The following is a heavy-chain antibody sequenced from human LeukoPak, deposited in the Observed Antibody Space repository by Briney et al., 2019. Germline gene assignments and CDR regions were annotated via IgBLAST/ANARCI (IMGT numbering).Heavy chain of an antibody. CDR1: GGTFSSYA. CDR2: IIPIFGTA. J-gene: IGHJ5*02. D-gene: IGHD2-2*01. V-gene: IGHV1-69*06. CDR3: ARDRRSYARLGSEGWFDP. Sequence: SVKVSCKASGGTFSSYAISWVRQAPGQGLEWMGGIIPIFGTANYAQKFQGRVTITADKSTSTAYMELSSLRSEDTAVYYCARDRRSYARLGSEGWFDPWGQGTLVTVSS.